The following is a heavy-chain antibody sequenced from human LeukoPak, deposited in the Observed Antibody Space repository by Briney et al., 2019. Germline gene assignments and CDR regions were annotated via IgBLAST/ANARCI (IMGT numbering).Heavy chain of an antibody. CDR3: ATLTGATHY. Sequence: GASVKVSCKASGYTFTTHYMQWVRQAPGQGLEWMGWIIPNTGGTTYAQKFQGRVTMTRDPSTSTAYMELINLRSDDTAMYYCATLTGATHYWGQGTLVTVSS. CDR1: GYTFTTHY. J-gene: IGHJ4*02. V-gene: IGHV1-2*02. D-gene: IGHD1-7*01. CDR2: IIPNTGGT.